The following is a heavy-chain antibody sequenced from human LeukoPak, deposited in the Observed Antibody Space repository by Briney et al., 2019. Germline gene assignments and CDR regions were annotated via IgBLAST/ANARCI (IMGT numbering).Heavy chain of an antibody. CDR1: GFTFSSYS. V-gene: IGHV3-23*01. D-gene: IGHD5-18*01. CDR2: ISGSGGST. CDR3: AKDQGYSYAFDY. J-gene: IGHJ4*02. Sequence: GGSLRLSCAASGFTFSSYSMNWVRQAPGKGLEWVSAISGSGGSTYYADSVKGRFTISRDNSKNTLYLQMNSLRAEDTAVYYCAKDQGYSYAFDYWGQGTLVTVSS.